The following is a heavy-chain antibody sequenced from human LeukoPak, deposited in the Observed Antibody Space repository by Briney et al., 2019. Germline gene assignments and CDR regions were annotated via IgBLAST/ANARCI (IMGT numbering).Heavy chain of an antibody. Sequence: GRSLRLSCKASGFTFGDYAMSWVRQAPGKGLEWVGFIRSKGYGGTTEYAASVKGRFTISRDDSKGIAYLQMNSLKTEDTAVYYCTRDYFGSGSYYNAGMDAWGKGTTVTISS. CDR1: GFTFGDYA. CDR3: TRDYFGSGSYYNAGMDA. V-gene: IGHV3-49*04. D-gene: IGHD3-10*01. CDR2: IRSKGYGGTT. J-gene: IGHJ6*04.